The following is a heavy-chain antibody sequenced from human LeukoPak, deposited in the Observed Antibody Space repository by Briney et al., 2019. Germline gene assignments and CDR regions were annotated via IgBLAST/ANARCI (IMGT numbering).Heavy chain of an antibody. J-gene: IGHJ6*02. CDR3: AARGGGDYYGMDV. Sequence: GGSLRLSCAASGFTVSGTFMTWVRQAPGKGLECVSLIYSAGVTHYADSVKGRFTISRDNAKNTLYLQMDSLRAEDTAVYYCAARGGGDYYGMDVWGQGTTVTVSS. V-gene: IGHV3-53*01. CDR1: GFTVSGTF. CDR2: IYSAGVT. D-gene: IGHD3-16*01.